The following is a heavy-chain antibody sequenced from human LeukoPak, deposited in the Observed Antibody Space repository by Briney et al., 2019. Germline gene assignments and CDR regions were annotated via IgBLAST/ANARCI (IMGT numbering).Heavy chain of an antibody. Sequence: ASVTVSCKASGYTFTGYYMHWVRQAPGQGLEWMGWINPNSGGTNYAQKFQGRVTMTRDTSISTAYMELSRLRSDDTAVYYCARDLVAAAGRGWKVCDYWGQGTLVTVSS. J-gene: IGHJ4*02. CDR1: GYTFTGYY. V-gene: IGHV1-2*02. CDR2: INPNSGGT. D-gene: IGHD6-13*01. CDR3: ARDLVAAAGRGWKVCDY.